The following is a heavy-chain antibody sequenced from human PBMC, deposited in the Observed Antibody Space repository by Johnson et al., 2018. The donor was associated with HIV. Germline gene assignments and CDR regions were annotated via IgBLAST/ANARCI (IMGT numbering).Heavy chain of an antibody. J-gene: IGHJ3*02. CDR2: IRYDGSDK. D-gene: IGHD5-12*01. CDR3: AKDQHGPLVPTVMRDDAFDI. Sequence: QVQLVESGGGVVRPGGSLRLSCAASGFTFSRYGLHWVRQAPGKGLEWVSFIRYDGSDKHYADSVKGRFTVSRDNSKNAVYLQMNSLGAGDTAVYYCAKDQHGPLVPTVMRDDAFDIWGQGTMVTVSS. V-gene: IGHV3-30*02. CDR1: GFTFSRYG.